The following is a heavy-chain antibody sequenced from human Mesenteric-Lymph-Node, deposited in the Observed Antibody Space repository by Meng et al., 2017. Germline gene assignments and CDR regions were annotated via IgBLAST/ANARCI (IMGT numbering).Heavy chain of an antibody. D-gene: IGHD6-19*01. J-gene: IGHJ4*02. Sequence: ASVKVSCKASGYTFTSYYMHWVRQAPGQGLEWMGIINPSGGSTSYAQKFQGRVTMTRDTSTSTVYMELSSLRSEDTAVYYCARGYSSGWYSLMPFDYWGQGTLVTVSS. CDR2: INPSGGST. CDR3: ARGYSSGWYSLMPFDY. CDR1: GYTFTSYY. V-gene: IGHV1-46*01.